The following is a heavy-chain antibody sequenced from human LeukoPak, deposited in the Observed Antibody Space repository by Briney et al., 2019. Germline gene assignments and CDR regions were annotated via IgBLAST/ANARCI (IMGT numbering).Heavy chain of an antibody. J-gene: IGHJ4*02. CDR3: ASGADYSNYYFNY. Sequence: KSSETLSLTCTVSGGSMSSYYWSWIRQPPGKGLEWIGYIYYSGSTNYNPSLKSRVTISVDTSRNQFSLKLSSVTAADTAVYYCASGADYSNYYFNYWGQGTLVTVSS. V-gene: IGHV4-59*01. CDR2: IYYSGST. CDR1: GGSMSSYY. D-gene: IGHD4-11*01.